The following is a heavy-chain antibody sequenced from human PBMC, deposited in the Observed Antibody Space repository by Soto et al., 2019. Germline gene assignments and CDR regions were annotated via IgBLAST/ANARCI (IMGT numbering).Heavy chain of an antibody. CDR3: ARDLVVEATPGDY. CDR1: GGSISSNS. V-gene: IGHV4-4*07. Sequence: LSLTCTVSGGSISSNSWSWIRQPDGKGLEWIGRIYASGSTSYNPSLKSRVTMSVDTSKNQFSLKLSAVTAADTAVYFCARDLVVEATPGDYWGQGILVTVSS. CDR2: IYASGST. D-gene: IGHD1-26*01. J-gene: IGHJ4*02.